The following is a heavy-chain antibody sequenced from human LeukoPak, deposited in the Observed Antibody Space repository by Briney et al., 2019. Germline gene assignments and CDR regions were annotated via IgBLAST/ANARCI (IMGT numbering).Heavy chain of an antibody. V-gene: IGHV3-15*01. Sequence: PGGSLRLSCAVSRFTFNNAWMSWVRQAPWNGLKLVGRIKSKTNGGTTDYAAPVKGRFTISRDDSKNTLYLQMDNLKAEDTAVYFWTTNGAGYNYGDGKTFDYWGQGTLVTVSS. CDR3: TTNGAGYNYGDGKTFDY. J-gene: IGHJ4*02. CDR2: IKSKTNGGTT. D-gene: IGHD5-18*01. CDR1: RFTFNNAW.